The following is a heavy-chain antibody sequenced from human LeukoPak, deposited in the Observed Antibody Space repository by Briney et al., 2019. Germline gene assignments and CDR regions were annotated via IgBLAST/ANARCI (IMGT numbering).Heavy chain of an antibody. Sequence: GGSLRLSCAASGFTFDDYAMHWVRQAPGRGLEWVSLISWEGGTTYYAGSVKGRFTISRDNSKSSLFLQMDNLRLEDTALYYCSKGAFGVVPVPDSWGQGTLVTVSS. J-gene: IGHJ4*02. CDR2: ISWEGGTT. CDR1: GFTFDDYA. D-gene: IGHD3-3*01. V-gene: IGHV3-43D*03. CDR3: SKGAFGVVPVPDS.